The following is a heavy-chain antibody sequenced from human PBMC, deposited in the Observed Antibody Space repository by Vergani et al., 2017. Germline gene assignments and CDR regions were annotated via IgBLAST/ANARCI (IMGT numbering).Heavy chain of an antibody. V-gene: IGHV3-30-3*01. Sequence: QVQLVESGGGVVQPGRSLRLSCAASGFTFSSYAMHWVRQAPGKGLEWVAVISYDGSNKYYADSVKGRFTIYRDNSKNTLYLQMNSLRAEDTAVYYCARVQGDIVVVPAVRGYMDVWGKGTTVTVSS. J-gene: IGHJ6*03. CDR1: GFTFSSYA. D-gene: IGHD2-2*01. CDR2: ISYDGSNK. CDR3: ARVQGDIVVVPAVRGYMDV.